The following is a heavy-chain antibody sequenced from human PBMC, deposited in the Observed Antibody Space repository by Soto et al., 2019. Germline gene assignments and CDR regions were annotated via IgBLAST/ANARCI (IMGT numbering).Heavy chain of an antibody. D-gene: IGHD6-13*01. CDR1: GGTFSSYA. Sequence: SVKVSCKASGGTFSSYAISWVRQAPGQGLEWMGGIIPIFGTANYAQKFQGRVTITADESTSTAYMELSSLRSEDMAVYYCARCGIAAAAPGYFDYWGQGTLVTVSS. V-gene: IGHV1-69*13. CDR3: ARCGIAAAAPGYFDY. J-gene: IGHJ4*02. CDR2: IIPIFGTA.